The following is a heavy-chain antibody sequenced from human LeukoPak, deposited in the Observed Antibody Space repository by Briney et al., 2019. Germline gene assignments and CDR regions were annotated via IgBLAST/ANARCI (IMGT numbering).Heavy chain of an antibody. D-gene: IGHD6-13*01. CDR1: GFTFSSFS. Sequence: GGSLRLSCAASGFTFSSFSMIWVRQAPGKGLERLSYISSGSGSIYYADSVKGRFTISRDNAKNSLYLQMNSLRAEDTAVYYCARKRESSSSWYGGLAYWGQGTLVTVSS. J-gene: IGHJ4*02. CDR3: ARKRESSSSWYGGLAY. CDR2: ISSGSGSI. V-gene: IGHV3-48*01.